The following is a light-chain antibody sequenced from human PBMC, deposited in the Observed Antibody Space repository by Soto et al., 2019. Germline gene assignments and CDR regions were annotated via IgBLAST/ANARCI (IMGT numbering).Light chain of an antibody. CDR2: DVS. CDR1: SSDVGGYNY. CDR3: NSYRSSSTRYV. Sequence: QSELTQPASVSGSPGHASTISCTGTSSDVGGYNYVSWYQQHPGRAPKLLIYDVSNRPSGVSNRFSGSKSGNTASLTISGLQAEDEADYYCNSYRSSSTRYVFGSGTKVTVL. V-gene: IGLV2-14*03. J-gene: IGLJ1*01.